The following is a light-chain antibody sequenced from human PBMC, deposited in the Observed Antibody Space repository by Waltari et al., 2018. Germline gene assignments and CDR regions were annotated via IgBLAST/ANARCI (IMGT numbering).Light chain of an antibody. J-gene: IGKJ2*01. V-gene: IGKV4-1*01. CDR2: RAS. Sequence: SGMEGSNNHHYLAWYQHKPGQPPKLLIYRASALESGVPDRFNGSGSGTDFTLTISDLQAEDVATYFCQQYYETPNTFGRGTNLEI. CDR3: QQYYETPNT. CDR1: SGMEGSNNHHY.